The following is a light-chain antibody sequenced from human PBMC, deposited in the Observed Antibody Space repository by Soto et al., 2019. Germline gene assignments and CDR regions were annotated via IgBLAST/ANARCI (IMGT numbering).Light chain of an antibody. J-gene: IGKJ5*01. CDR3: QRRSNWPPIT. V-gene: IGKV3-11*01. Sequence: EIVLTQSPATLSLSPGERATLSCRASQSVSSYLAWYQQKPGPAPRLLIYDASNRATGIPARFSGSGSGTDFTLTISSLEPEDFAVYYCQRRSNWPPITFGQGTRLEIK. CDR2: DAS. CDR1: QSVSSY.